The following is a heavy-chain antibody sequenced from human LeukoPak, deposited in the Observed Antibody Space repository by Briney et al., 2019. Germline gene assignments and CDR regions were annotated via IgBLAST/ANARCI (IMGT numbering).Heavy chain of an antibody. CDR3: MRHASGEPPRY. CDR2: IHHTGTP. D-gene: IGHD7-27*01. Sequence: SETLSLICIVSGASISTNTHYWGWVRQPPGKGLEWIASIHHTGTPYYNPSLKSQVTISVDTSKNQFSPQFSSVIAADTAVYYCMRHASGEPPRYWGQGTLVTASS. CDR1: GASISTNTHY. J-gene: IGHJ4*02. V-gene: IGHV4-39*01.